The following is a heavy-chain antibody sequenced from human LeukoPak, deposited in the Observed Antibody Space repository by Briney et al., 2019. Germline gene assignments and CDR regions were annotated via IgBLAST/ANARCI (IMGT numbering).Heavy chain of an antibody. V-gene: IGHV3-7*01. J-gene: IGHJ4*02. CDR2: IKQDGSEK. CDR3: ASGGGWVFDN. D-gene: IGHD6-19*01. Sequence: PGGSLRLSCAASGFPFSSHWLSWFRQSPGKGLEWVANIKQDGSEKYYVDSVKGRFTISRDNAKNSQYLQMNSLRVEDTAVYYCASGGGWVFDNWGQGTLVTVSS. CDR1: GFPFSSHW.